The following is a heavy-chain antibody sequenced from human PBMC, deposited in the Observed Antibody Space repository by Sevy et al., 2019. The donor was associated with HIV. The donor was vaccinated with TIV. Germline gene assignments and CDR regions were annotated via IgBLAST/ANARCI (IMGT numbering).Heavy chain of an antibody. CDR1: GFTFSSYA. V-gene: IGHV3-23*01. CDR3: AKETAIGYLP. Sequence: GGSLRLSCAASGFTFSSYAMSWVRQAPGKGLDWVSTISASGGYTYYANSVKGRFTISRDNSKNTVDLLMVSLTAEDTAVYYCAKETAIGYLPWGQGTLVTVSS. CDR2: ISASGGYT. D-gene: IGHD3-22*01. J-gene: IGHJ5*02.